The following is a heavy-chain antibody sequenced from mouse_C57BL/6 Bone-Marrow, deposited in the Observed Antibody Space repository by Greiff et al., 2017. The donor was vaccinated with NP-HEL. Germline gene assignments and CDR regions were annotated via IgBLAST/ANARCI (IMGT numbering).Heavy chain of an antibody. CDR1: GYTFTSYW. D-gene: IGHD1-1*01. J-gene: IGHJ2*01. CDR2: INPSNGGT. Sequence: QVQLQQPGTELVKPGASVKLSCKASGYTFTSYWMHWVKQRPGQGLEWIGNINPSNGGTNYNEKFKSKATLTVDKSSSTAYMQLSSLTSEDSAVYCCATGAVVATDYFDYWGQGTTLTVSS. V-gene: IGHV1-53*01. CDR3: ATGAVVATDYFDY.